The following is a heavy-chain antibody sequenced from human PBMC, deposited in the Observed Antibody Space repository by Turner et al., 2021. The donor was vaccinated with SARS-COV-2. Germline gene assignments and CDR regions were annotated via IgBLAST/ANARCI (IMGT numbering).Heavy chain of an antibody. Sequence: QVQLVQSGGGVVQPGRSLRLSCAASGFTFSSYGIHWVRQDPGKGLEWAAVISNDGSEKYYADSVKGRFTISRDNSKNTLYLQMSSLRPDDTAVYYCAKDALPAAGKLNSYFDYWGQGTLVTVSS. CDR1: GFTFSSYG. D-gene: IGHD6-13*01. V-gene: IGHV3-30*18. CDR3: AKDALPAAGKLNSYFDY. CDR2: ISNDGSEK. J-gene: IGHJ4*02.